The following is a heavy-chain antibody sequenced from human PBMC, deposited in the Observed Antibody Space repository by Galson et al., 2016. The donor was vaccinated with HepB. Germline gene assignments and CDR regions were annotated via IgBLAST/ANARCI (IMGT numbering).Heavy chain of an antibody. CDR2: ISVSGDRT. V-gene: IGHV3-23*01. Sequence: SLRLSCAASGFTFSNYVMTWVLQAPGKGLEWVSAISVSGDRTYYADSLKGRFTISRDNSKNTLYLEMNSLRAEDTAVYYCAKDSSAYGWYFDYWGQGTLVTVSS. CDR1: GFTFSNYV. J-gene: IGHJ4*02. CDR3: AKDSSAYGWYFDY. D-gene: IGHD3-22*01.